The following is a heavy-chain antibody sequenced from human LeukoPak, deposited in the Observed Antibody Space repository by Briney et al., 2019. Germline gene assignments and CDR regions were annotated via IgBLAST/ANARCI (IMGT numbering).Heavy chain of an antibody. D-gene: IGHD3-3*01. Sequence: PGGSLRLSCAASGFTFDDYGMSWVRQAPGKGLEWVSAISGSGGSTYYADSVKGRFTISRDNSKNTLYLQMNSLRAEDTAVYYCAKGGAPLTIRFLEWFPFDYWGQGTLVTVSS. CDR2: ISGSGGST. CDR3: AKGGAPLTIRFLEWFPFDY. V-gene: IGHV3-23*01. J-gene: IGHJ4*02. CDR1: GFTFDDYG.